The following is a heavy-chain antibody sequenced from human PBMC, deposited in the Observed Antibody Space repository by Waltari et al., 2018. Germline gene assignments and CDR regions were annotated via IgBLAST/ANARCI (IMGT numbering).Heavy chain of an antibody. D-gene: IGHD3-22*01. Sequence: EVKLVESGGGLVQPGGSMRLSCVGCGFSLTNYCMHWVRQVPGKGPVWVSRISSDGTSTSYADSVRGRFSISRDNAKNTLYLQMNSLRAEDTAIYYCTRVIVGSSGCFDSWGQGTLVTVSS. V-gene: IGHV3-74*01. CDR1: GFSLTNYC. CDR3: TRVIVGSSGCFDS. J-gene: IGHJ5*01. CDR2: ISSDGTST.